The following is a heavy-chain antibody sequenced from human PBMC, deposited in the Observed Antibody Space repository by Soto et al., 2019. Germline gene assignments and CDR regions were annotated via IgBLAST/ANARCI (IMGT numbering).Heavy chain of an antibody. J-gene: IGHJ6*02. V-gene: IGHV1-69*02. D-gene: IGHD2-21*02. CDR1: GGTFSSYT. CDR2: IIPTLGIA. CDR3: ARAYCGGDCYSDDYYYGMDV. Sequence: QVQLVQSGAEVKKPGSSVKVSCKASGGTFSSYTISWVRQAPGQGLEWMGRIIPTLGIANYAQKFQGRVTITADKSTSTAYMGLSSLRSEDTAVYYCARAYCGGDCYSDDYYYGMDVWGQGTTVTVSS.